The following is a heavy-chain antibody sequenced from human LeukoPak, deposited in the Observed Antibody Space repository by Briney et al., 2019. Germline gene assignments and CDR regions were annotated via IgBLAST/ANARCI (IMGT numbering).Heavy chain of an antibody. J-gene: IGHJ4*02. CDR1: GFTAPSNY. D-gene: IGHD3-9*01. CDR3: ARDSNYGILTPEY. V-gene: IGHV3-53*05. Sequence: GGSLRPSCAASGFTAPSNYMSWVGQAPGKGLGGVSIIYSGGSTFYADSVKGRFTISRDNSKNTLYLQMNSLRAEDTAVYYCARDSNYGILTPEYWGQGTLVSVSS. CDR2: IYSGGST.